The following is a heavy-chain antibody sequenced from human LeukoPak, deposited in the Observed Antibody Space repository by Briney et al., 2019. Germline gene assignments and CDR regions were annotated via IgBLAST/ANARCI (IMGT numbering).Heavy chain of an antibody. Sequence: GASVKVSCKASGYTFTGYYMHWVRQAPGQGLEWMGWINPNSGGTNYAQKFQGRVTMTRDTSISTAYMELSRLRSDDTAVYYCARDPAYSGSYWAFDYWGQGTLVTVSS. V-gene: IGHV1-2*02. CDR3: ARDPAYSGSYWAFDY. CDR1: GYTFTGYY. CDR2: INPNSGGT. J-gene: IGHJ4*02. D-gene: IGHD1-26*01.